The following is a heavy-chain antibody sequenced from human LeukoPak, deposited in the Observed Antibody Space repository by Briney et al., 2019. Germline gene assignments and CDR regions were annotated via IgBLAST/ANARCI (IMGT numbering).Heavy chain of an antibody. J-gene: IGHJ4*02. CDR1: GFIVSSKY. D-gene: IGHD5-18*01. Sequence: GGSLRLSCAASGFIVSSKYMSWVRQAPGKGLEWVSVIHDGGRTYYADAVKGRFTISRDDSKNILFLQMSSLRAEDTAVYCGAVGHYSYTLGGQGTLVTVSS. V-gene: IGHV3-66*01. CDR2: IHDGGRT. CDR3: AVGHYSYTL.